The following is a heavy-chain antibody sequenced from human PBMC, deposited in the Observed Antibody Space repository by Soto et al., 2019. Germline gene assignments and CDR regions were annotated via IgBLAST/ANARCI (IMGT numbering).Heavy chain of an antibody. CDR3: ARDKSILWWRPDDFDT. Sequence: CGSLRHSCAASGFTFSSYSMNWVRQAPGKGLEWVSSISSSSSYIYYADSVKGRFTISRDNATNSLYLQMHSLRAEDTAVYYRARDKSILWWRPDDFDTWGQGKMVTV. CDR1: GFTFSSYS. D-gene: IGHD2-21*02. V-gene: IGHV3-21*01. CDR2: ISSSSSYI. J-gene: IGHJ3*02.